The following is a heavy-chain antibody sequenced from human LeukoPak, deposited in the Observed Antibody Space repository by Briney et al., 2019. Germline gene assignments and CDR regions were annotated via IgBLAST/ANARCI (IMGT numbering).Heavy chain of an antibody. CDR1: GYSFTSYW. CDR3: ARRLLYYYDSSGYFDY. Sequence: GESLKISCKGSGYSFTSYWIGWVRQLPGKGLEWMGIIYPGDFNTRYSPPCQGQVTISADKSISTAYLQWSSLKASDTAMYYCARRLLYYYDSSGYFDYWGQGTLVTVSS. D-gene: IGHD3-22*01. CDR2: IYPGDFNT. J-gene: IGHJ4*02. V-gene: IGHV5-51*01.